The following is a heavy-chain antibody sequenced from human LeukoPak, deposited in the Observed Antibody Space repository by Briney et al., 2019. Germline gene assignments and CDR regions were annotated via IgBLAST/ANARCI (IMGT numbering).Heavy chain of an antibody. CDR1: GFTFRAYW. D-gene: IGHD6-19*01. V-gene: IGHV3-7*01. Sequence: PGGSLGLSCGASGFTFRAYWMTWVRQAPGRGLDWVANIRPDGSDKYFVDSVKGQFTISRDNAKNSLFLQMNSLRVEDTAVYYWARGGGARGWYYENNYMDVWGTGPTVIVSS. CDR2: IRPDGSDK. J-gene: IGHJ6*03. CDR3: ARGGGARGWYYENNYMDV.